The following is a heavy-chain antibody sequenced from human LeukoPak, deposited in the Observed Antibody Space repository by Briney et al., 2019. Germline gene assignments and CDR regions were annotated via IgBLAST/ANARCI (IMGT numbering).Heavy chain of an antibody. CDR3: VNVRGGTNWFDP. V-gene: IGHV4-31*03. J-gene: IGHJ5*02. CDR1: GGSISSGGYY. D-gene: IGHD3-16*01. CDR2: IYYSGST. Sequence: SETLSLTCTVSGGSISSGGYYWSWIRQHPGKGLEWIGYIYYSGSTYYNPSLKSRVTISVDTSKNQFSLKLSSVTAADTAVYYCVNVRGGTNWFDPWGQGTLVTVSS.